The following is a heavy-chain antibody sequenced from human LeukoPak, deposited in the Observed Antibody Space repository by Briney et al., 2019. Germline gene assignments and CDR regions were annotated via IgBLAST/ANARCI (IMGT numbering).Heavy chain of an antibody. D-gene: IGHD1-26*01. CDR3: AKDRTVGASYWYFDL. CDR1: GFTFSSYS. Sequence: GGSLRLSCAASGFTFSSYSMKWVRQAPGKGLEWVSSISSSSSHIYYADSVKGRFTISRDNAKNSLYLQMNSLRAEDTAVYYCAKDRTVGASYWYFDLWGRGTLVIVSS. CDR2: ISSSSSHI. J-gene: IGHJ2*01. V-gene: IGHV3-21*01.